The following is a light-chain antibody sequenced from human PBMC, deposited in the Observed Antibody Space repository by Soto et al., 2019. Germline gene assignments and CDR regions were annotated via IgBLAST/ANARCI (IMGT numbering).Light chain of an antibody. Sequence: EIVLTQSPGTLSLSPGERATLSCRASQSVSSSYLAWYQQKPGQAPRLLIYDASSRATGIPDRFSGSGSGTYSTLTISRLEPEECAVYFCQQYGSSPYTFGQGTKLEIK. CDR1: QSVSSSY. V-gene: IGKV3-20*01. J-gene: IGKJ2*01. CDR2: DAS. CDR3: QQYGSSPYT.